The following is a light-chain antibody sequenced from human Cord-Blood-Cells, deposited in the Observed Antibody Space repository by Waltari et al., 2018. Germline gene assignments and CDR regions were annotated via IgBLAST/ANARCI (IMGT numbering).Light chain of an antibody. V-gene: IGLV3-19*01. CDR2: GKN. Sequence: SSELTQDPAVSVALGQTVRITCHGDSLRSYHASWYQQKPGQAPVLVIYGKNNRPSGIPDRFSGSSSGNTASLTITGAQAEDEADYYCNSRDSSGNHHYVFGTGTKVTVL. CDR3: NSRDSSGNHHYV. CDR1: SLRSYH. J-gene: IGLJ1*01.